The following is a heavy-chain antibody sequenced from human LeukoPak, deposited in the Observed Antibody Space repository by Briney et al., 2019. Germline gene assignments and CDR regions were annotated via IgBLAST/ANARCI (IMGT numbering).Heavy chain of an antibody. Sequence: ASVKVSCKASGYTFTSYGISWVRQAPGQGLEWMGWISAYNGNTNCAQKLQGRVTMTTDTSTSTAYMELRSLRSDDTAVYYCARVYCSGGSCYVFWFDPWGQGTLVTVSS. CDR1: GYTFTSYG. J-gene: IGHJ5*02. V-gene: IGHV1-18*01. D-gene: IGHD2-15*01. CDR3: ARVYCSGGSCYVFWFDP. CDR2: ISAYNGNT.